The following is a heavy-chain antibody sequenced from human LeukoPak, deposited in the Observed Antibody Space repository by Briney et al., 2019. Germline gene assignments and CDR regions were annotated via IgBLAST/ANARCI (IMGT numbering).Heavy chain of an antibody. Sequence: GGSLRLSCAASGFTFSSYAMSWVRQAPGEGLEWVANINQDGSEKYYVDSVKGRFTISRDNAKNSLYLQMNSLRADDTAVYYCARVRGTYSLDYWGQGTLVTVSS. CDR2: INQDGSEK. CDR3: ARVRGTYSLDY. CDR1: GFTFSSYA. V-gene: IGHV3-7*01. D-gene: IGHD1-26*01. J-gene: IGHJ4*02.